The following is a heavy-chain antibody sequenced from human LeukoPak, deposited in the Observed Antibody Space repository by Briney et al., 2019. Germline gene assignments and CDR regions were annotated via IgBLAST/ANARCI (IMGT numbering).Heavy chain of an antibody. V-gene: IGHV4-30-2*01. D-gene: IGHD5-12*01. Sequence: PSETLSLTCTVSGGSVSSGDYYWSWIRQPPGKGLEWIGSVYHSGETYYNPSLNSRVTISVDRSKNQLSLKLNSVTAADTAVYYCVRDPPHGYSGYDGEDYWGQGTLVTVSS. CDR1: GGSVSSGDYY. CDR3: VRDPPHGYSGYDGEDY. J-gene: IGHJ4*02. CDR2: VYHSGET.